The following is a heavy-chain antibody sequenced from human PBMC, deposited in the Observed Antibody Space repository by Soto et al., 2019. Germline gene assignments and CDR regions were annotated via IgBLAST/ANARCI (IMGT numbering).Heavy chain of an antibody. CDR3: PKLTGQRVYYYYGMDV. D-gene: IGHD6-25*01. CDR1: GFTFSSYA. V-gene: IGHV3-23*01. Sequence: GGSLSLSCAASGFTFSSYAMSWVRQAPGNGLEWVSAISGSRGSTYYAHSLKGRFTISRDNSKNTLYLQMNSLRAEDTAVSYCPKLTGQRVYYYYGMDVWGQGTTVTVSS. J-gene: IGHJ6*02. CDR2: ISGSRGST.